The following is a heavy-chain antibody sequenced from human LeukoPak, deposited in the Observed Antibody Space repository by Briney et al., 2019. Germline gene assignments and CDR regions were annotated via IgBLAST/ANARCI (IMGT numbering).Heavy chain of an antibody. CDR3: ARDSGFRFDY. CDR1: RFTFSSYS. CDR2: ISSSGSYI. J-gene: IGHJ4*02. Sequence: PGGSLRLSCAASRFTFSSYSMNWVRQAPGKGLEWVSSISSSGSYIYYADSVKGRFTISRDNAKNSLYLQMNSLRAEDTAVYYCARDSGFRFDYWGQGTLVTVSS. D-gene: IGHD1-14*01. V-gene: IGHV3-21*01.